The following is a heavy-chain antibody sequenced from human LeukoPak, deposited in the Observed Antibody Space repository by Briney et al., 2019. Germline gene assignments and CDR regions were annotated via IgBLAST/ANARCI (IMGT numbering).Heavy chain of an antibody. J-gene: IGHJ3*02. CDR2: INHSGST. CDR1: GGSFSGYY. CDR3: ARVVPLNAFDI. Sequence: SETLSLTCAVYGGSFSGYYWSWIRQPPGKGLEWIGEINHSGSTNYNPSLKSRVTISVDTSKNQFSLKLSSVTAADTAVYYCARVVPLNAFDIWGQGTVVTVSS. V-gene: IGHV4-34*01.